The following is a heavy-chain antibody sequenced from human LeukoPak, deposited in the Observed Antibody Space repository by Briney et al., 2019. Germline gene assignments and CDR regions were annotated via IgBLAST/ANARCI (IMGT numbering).Heavy chain of an antibody. CDR3: ARDRVYYDSSGTVDY. J-gene: IGHJ4*02. D-gene: IGHD3-22*01. V-gene: IGHV3-21*01. CDR2: ISSSSSYI. Sequence: GGSLRLSCAASGFTFSSYSMNWVRQAPGKGLEWVSSISSSSSYIYYADSVKGRFTISRDNAKNSLYLQMNSLRAEDTAVYYCARDRVYYDSSGTVDYWGQGTLVTVSS. CDR1: GFTFSSYS.